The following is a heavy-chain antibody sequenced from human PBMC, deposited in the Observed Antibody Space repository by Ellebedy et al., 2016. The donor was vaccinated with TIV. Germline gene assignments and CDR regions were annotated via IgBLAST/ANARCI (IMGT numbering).Heavy chain of an antibody. D-gene: IGHD4-17*01. CDR2: IFHNGRT. CDR3: ARLRYGQQGQFYGMDV. J-gene: IGHJ6*02. Sequence: MPSETLSLTCTVSGGSISTYYWGWIRQPPGKGLQWIGSIFHNGRTYYNPSLKSRVTMSVDTSKDQFSLNLSSVTAADTDVYYCARLRYGQQGQFYGMDVWGPGTTVTVSS. CDR1: GGSISTYY. V-gene: IGHV4-39*01.